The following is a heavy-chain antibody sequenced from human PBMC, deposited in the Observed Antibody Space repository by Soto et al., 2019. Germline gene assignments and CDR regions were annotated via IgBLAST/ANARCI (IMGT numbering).Heavy chain of an antibody. J-gene: IGHJ6*03. D-gene: IGHD3-10*01. V-gene: IGHV3-7*01. Sequence: EVQLVESGGGLVQPGGSLRLSCAASGFTFSSYWMSWVRQAPGKGLEWVANIKQDGSEKYYVDSVKGRFTISRDNAKNSLYLQMNSLRAEDTAVYYCARDLRVRGFPKYYYYMDVWGKGTTVTVSS. CDR2: IKQDGSEK. CDR3: ARDLRVRGFPKYYYYMDV. CDR1: GFTFSSYW.